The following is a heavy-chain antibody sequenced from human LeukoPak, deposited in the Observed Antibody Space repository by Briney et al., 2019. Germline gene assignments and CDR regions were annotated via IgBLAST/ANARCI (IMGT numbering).Heavy chain of an antibody. D-gene: IGHD1-26*01. CDR1: GFTFSSYA. Sequence: GGSLRLSCAASGFTFSSYAMSWVRQAPGKGREWVSGVSGSGGSTYYADSVKGRFTISRDNSKSTLYLQMNSLRAEDPAVYYCMKRGCSASNCYYMAVWGEGTTVTVSS. CDR3: MKRGCSASNCYYMAV. V-gene: IGHV3-23*01. J-gene: IGHJ6*03. CDR2: VSGSGGST.